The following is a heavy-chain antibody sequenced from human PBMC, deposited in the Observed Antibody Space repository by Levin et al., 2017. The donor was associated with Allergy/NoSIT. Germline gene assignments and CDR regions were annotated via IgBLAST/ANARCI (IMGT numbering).Heavy chain of an antibody. CDR2: VHYSGRT. V-gene: IGHV4-30-4*01. J-gene: IGHJ4*02. CDR3: VREAVGYSGYRGVDY. D-gene: IGHD5-12*01. Sequence: LRLSCTVSGDSIRTPDYYWSWIRQPPGGGLEWIGYVHYSGRTYSRPSLESRLTISMDASKNQFSLLLRSVSVADTAVYFCVREAVGYSGYRGVDYWGQGTLVTVSS. CDR1: GDSIRTPDYY.